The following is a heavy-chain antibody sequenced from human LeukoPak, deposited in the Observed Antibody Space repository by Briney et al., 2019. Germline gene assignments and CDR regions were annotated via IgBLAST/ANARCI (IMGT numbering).Heavy chain of an antibody. J-gene: IGHJ4*02. CDR1: GFTFDDYA. CDR3: AKDITHSSTSCYDY. CDR2: ISWNSGSI. V-gene: IGHV3-9*01. Sequence: GRSLRLSCAASGFTFDDYAMHWVRRAPGKGLEWVSGISWNSGSIGYADSVKGRFTISRDNAKNSLYLQMNSLRAEDTALYYCAKDITHSSTSCYDYWGQGTLVTVSS. D-gene: IGHD2-2*01.